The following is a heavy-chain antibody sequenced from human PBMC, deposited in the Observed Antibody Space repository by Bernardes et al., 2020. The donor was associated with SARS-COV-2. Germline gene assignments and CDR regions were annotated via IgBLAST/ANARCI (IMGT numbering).Heavy chain of an antibody. CDR1: GFTFSSYA. J-gene: IGHJ4*02. CDR3: AKATHIERYQLLLHPFDY. Sequence: GGSLRLSCAASGFTFSSYAMSWVRQAPGKGLEWVSAISGSGGSTYYADSVKGRFTISRDNSKNTLYLQMNSLRAEDTAVYYCAKATHIERYQLLLHPFDYWGQGTLVTVSS. V-gene: IGHV3-23*01. D-gene: IGHD2-2*01. CDR2: ISGSGGST.